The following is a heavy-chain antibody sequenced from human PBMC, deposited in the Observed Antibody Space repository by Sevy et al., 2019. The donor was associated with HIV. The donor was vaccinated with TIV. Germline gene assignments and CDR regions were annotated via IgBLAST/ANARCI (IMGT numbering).Heavy chain of an antibody. J-gene: IGHJ6*02. D-gene: IGHD3-3*01. CDR1: GYTFTSYD. Sequence: ASVKVSCKASGYTFTSYDINWVRQATGQGLEWMGWMNPNSGNTGYTTKFQGRVTMTRNTSISTAYMELSSLRSEDTAVYYCARSYYDFWSGWYVYYYYGMDVWGQGTTVTVSS. V-gene: IGHV1-8*01. CDR3: ARSYYDFWSGWYVYYYYGMDV. CDR2: MNPNSGNT.